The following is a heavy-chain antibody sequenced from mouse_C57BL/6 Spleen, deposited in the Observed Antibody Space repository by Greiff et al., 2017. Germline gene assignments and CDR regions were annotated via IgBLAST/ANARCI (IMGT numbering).Heavy chain of an antibody. CDR3: AKPPHYSNPWYYAMDY. Sequence: QVQLKESGPELVKPGASVKISCKASGYAFSSSWMNWVKQRPGKGLEWIGRIYPGDGDTNYNGKFKGKATLTADKSSSTAYMQLSSLTSEDSAVYFCAKPPHYSNPWYYAMDYWGQGTSVTVSS. CDR2: IYPGDGDT. CDR1: GYAFSSSW. J-gene: IGHJ4*01. V-gene: IGHV1-82*01. D-gene: IGHD2-5*01.